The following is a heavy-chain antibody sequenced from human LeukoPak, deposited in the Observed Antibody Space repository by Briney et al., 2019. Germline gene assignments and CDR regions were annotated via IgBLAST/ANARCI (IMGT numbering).Heavy chain of an antibody. CDR1: GYTFTDYY. CDR3: ARAPLPRSDSSSYHSSIDY. CDR2: INPNSGGT. D-gene: IGHD3-22*01. V-gene: IGHV1-2*02. J-gene: IGHJ4*02. Sequence: ASVKVSCKASGYTFTDYYMHWVRQAPGQGLEWMGWINPNSGGTNYAQEFQGSVTMTRDTSISTAYMELSSLRSDDTAVYYCARAPLPRSDSSSYHSSIDYWGQGTLVTVSS.